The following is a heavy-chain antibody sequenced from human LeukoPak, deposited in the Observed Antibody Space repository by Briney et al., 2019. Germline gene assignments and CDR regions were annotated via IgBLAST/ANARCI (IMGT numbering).Heavy chain of an antibody. CDR2: TSGSGAVS. D-gene: IGHD2-8*01. Sequence: GGALRLSFAVSGFTFSSYAIKWVRQAPGRGLEWVSGTSGSGAVSYYADSVKGRFTISRDNSKNTLYLQINSLRAEDTAVYYCAKMVREFYTISYYFDYWGQGTLVTVSS. CDR1: GFTFSSYA. CDR3: AKMVREFYTISYYFDY. J-gene: IGHJ4*02. V-gene: IGHV3-23*01.